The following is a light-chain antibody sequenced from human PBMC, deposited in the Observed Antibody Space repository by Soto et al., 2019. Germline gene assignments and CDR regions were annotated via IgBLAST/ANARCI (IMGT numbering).Light chain of an antibody. V-gene: IGKV1-5*01. CDR1: QSTSRQ. Sequence: DIQMTQSPSTLSSSVGDRVTITCRASQSTSRQLAWYQQKPGKAPKVLIYDDSTLESGVPSRFSGSGSETEFTLTISSLEPEDFAVYYCQQHSNWPPITFGQGTRLEIK. CDR2: DDS. J-gene: IGKJ5*01. CDR3: QQHSNWPPIT.